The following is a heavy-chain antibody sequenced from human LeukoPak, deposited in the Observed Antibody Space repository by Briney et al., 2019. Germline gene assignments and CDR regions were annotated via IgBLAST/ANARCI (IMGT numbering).Heavy chain of an antibody. V-gene: IGHV5-10-1*01. D-gene: IGHD2-15*01. CDR2: IDPSDSYT. Sequence: GESLKISCNGSGYSFTSYWISWVRQMPGKGLEWMGRIDPSDSYTNYSPSFQGHVTISADKSISTAYLQWSSLNASDTAMYYCARRLCSGDTCPPDYWGQGTLVTVSS. CDR1: GYSFTSYW. J-gene: IGHJ4*02. CDR3: ARRLCSGDTCPPDY.